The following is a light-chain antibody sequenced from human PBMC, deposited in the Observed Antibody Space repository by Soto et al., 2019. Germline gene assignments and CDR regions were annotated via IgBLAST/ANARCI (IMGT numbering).Light chain of an antibody. J-gene: IGKJ1*01. CDR3: HQRQSWPRT. CDR1: QYINTR. CDR2: QTS. V-gene: IGKV3-11*01. Sequence: EIVLTQSRATLSSCPGDRVALSFRASQYINTRLAWYQHRPGQAPRLLIYQTSIRAAGIPARFSASGSGTDFTLTISDVQPEYFALYYCHQRQSWPRTFGQGTKVDI.